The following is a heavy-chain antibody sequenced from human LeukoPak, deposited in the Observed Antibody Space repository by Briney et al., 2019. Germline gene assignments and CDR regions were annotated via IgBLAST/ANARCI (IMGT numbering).Heavy chain of an antibody. CDR1: GYTITGYY. Sequence: EASVKVSCKASGYTITGYYMHWVRQAPGQGLEWMGWINPNSGGTNYAQKFQGRVTMTRDTSISTAYMELSRLRSDDTAVYYCAREGDYVWGSYDYWGQGTLVTVSS. J-gene: IGHJ4*02. V-gene: IGHV1-2*02. CDR2: INPNSGGT. D-gene: IGHD3-16*01. CDR3: AREGDYVWGSYDY.